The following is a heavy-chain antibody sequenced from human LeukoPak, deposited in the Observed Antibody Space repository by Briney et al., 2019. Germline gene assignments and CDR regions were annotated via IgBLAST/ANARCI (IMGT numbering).Heavy chain of an antibody. CDR1: GFTFSSYA. J-gene: IGHJ4*02. D-gene: IGHD3-22*01. V-gene: IGHV3-30-3*01. CDR2: ISYDGSNK. Sequence: PGGSLRLSCAASGFTFSSYAMHWVRQAPGKGLEWVAVISYDGSNKYYADSVKGRFTISRDNSKNTLYLQMNSLRAEDTAVYYCARVSPLITMIVVVITEYYFDYWGQGTLVTVSS. CDR3: ARVSPLITMIVVVITEYYFDY.